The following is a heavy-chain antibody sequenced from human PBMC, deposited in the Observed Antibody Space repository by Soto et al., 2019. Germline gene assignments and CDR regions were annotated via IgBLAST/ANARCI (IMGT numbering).Heavy chain of an antibody. CDR2: IYYSGST. V-gene: IGHV4-30-2*01. CDR1: GCSISSGGYS. J-gene: IGHJ6*02. CDR3: ARDPVPGTDYGDCYEEGGYYYYYGMDV. Sequence: TSETLSLTCAVSGCSISSGGYSWGWIRQPPGKGPEWVGYIYYSGSTYYNPSLKSRVTISVDRSKNQFSLKLSSVTAADTAVYYCARDPVPGTDYGDCYEEGGYYYYYGMDVWGQGTTVTVSS. D-gene: IGHD4-17*01.